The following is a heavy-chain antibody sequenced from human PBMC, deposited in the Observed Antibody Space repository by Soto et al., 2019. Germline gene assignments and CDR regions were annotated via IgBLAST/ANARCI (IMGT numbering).Heavy chain of an antibody. CDR2: IYHSGST. CDR3: ARSRSGSYYISYGMDV. D-gene: IGHD3-10*01. CDR1: GGSISSGGYS. Sequence: SETLSLTCAVPGGSISSGGYSWSWIRQPPGKGLEWIGYIYHSGSTYYNPSLKSRVTIPVDRSKNQFSLKLSSVTAADTAVYYCARSRSGSYYISYGMDVWGQGTTVTVS. V-gene: IGHV4-30-2*01. J-gene: IGHJ6*02.